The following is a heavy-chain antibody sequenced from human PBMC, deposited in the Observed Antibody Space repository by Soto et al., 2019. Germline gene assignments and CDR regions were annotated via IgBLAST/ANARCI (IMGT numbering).Heavy chain of an antibody. CDR3: AREEYVGFNCFAP. D-gene: IGHD3-16*01. J-gene: IGHJ5*02. V-gene: IGHV3-30*03. CDR2: ISFDGRNT. CDR1: GFTFNSYG. Sequence: GGSLRLSCAASGFTFNSYGMHWVRQAPGKGLEWVVVISFDGRNTYYADSVKGRFTISRDNSKNSLYLQMNSLRDEDTAVYYCAREEYVGFNCFAPWGQGTLVTVSS.